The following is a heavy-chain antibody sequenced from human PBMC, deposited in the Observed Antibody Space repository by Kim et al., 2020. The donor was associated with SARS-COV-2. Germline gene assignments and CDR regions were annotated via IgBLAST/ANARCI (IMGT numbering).Heavy chain of an antibody. CDR3: VCGYYSHLFGY. Sequence: GGSLRLSCAASGFTFNIYAMTWVRQAPGKGLEWVSGISGSGGSTYYADSVKGRFTISRDNSKNRLYLQMNSLRAEDTAVYYCVCGYYSHLFGYWGQGTLVTVSS. J-gene: IGHJ4*02. D-gene: IGHD3-22*01. V-gene: IGHV3-23*01. CDR1: GFTFNIYA. CDR2: ISGSGGST.